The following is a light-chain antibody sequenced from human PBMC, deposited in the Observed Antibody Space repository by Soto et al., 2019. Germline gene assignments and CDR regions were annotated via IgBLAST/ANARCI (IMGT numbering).Light chain of an antibody. V-gene: IGKV3-11*01. CDR3: QQRSNWPWT. Sequence: EIVLTQSPATLSLSPGERAPLSCWASQSVSSYLAWYQHKPGQAPRLLIYDASNRATGIPARFSGSGSGTDLALTISSLEPGDFAVYYCQQRSNWPWTFGQGTKVEIK. CDR2: DAS. J-gene: IGKJ1*01. CDR1: QSVSSY.